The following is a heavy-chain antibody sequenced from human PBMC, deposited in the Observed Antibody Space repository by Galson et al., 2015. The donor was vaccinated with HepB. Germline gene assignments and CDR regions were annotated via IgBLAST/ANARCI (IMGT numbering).Heavy chain of an antibody. CDR3: TTRYHYTDS. J-gene: IGHJ4*02. CDR1: GLYFPDVR. D-gene: IGHD1-14*01. Sequence: SLRLSCAVSGLYFPDVRMTWVRQAPGKGPEWVGRIKSRIDGGTTDLAAAVKGRFTMSRDDSKTTVYLHMNSLKTEDTAVYYCTTRYHYTDSWGQGTLVTVSS. V-gene: IGHV3-15*01. CDR2: IKSRIDGGTT.